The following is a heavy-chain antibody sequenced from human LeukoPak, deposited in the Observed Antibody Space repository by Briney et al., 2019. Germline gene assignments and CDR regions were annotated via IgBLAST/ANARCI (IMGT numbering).Heavy chain of an antibody. Sequence: SETLSLTCTVSGGSISSSSYYWGWIRQPPGKGLEWIGSIYYSGSTYYNPSLKSRVTISVDTSKNQFSLKLSSVTAADTAVYYCARAVGDFVPYWGQGTLVTVSS. CDR3: ARAVGDFVPY. CDR2: IYYSGST. D-gene: IGHD2-2*01. J-gene: IGHJ4*02. CDR1: GGSISSSSYY. V-gene: IGHV4-39*01.